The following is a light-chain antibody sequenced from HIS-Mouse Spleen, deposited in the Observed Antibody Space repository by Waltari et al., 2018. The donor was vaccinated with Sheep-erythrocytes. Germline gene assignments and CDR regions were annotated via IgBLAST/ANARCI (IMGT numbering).Light chain of an antibody. J-gene: IGKJ1*01. Sequence: EIVMTQSPATLSVSPGERATLSCRASQSVSSNLAWYQQKPGQAPRLLIYGASTRATGIAARFSSSGSGTEFTLTISSMQYEDFAVYYCQQYNNWPPWTFGQGTKVEIK. CDR3: QQYNNWPPWT. CDR1: QSVSSN. V-gene: IGKV3-15*01. CDR2: GAS.